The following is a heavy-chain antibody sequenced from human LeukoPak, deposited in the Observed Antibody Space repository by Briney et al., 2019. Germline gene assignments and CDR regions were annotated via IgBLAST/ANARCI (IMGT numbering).Heavy chain of an antibody. CDR3: AKDGAWLRFDD. CDR1: GFTLSSYE. D-gene: IGHD5-12*01. Sequence: GGSLGLSCMVSGFTLSSYEMSWIRQAPGKGLEWVSSIEYGESTTHYADSVKGRFSISRDDSKNTFYLQMINLRAEDTAVYYCAKDGAWLRFDDWGQGILVTVSS. V-gene: IGHV3-23*01. J-gene: IGHJ4*02. CDR2: IEYGESTT.